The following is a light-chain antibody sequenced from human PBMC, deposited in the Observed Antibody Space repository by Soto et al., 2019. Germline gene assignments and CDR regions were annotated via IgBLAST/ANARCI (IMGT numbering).Light chain of an antibody. Sequence: QSVLTQPASVSGSPGQSITISCTGTSSDVGGYNYVSWYQQHPGKAPKLMIYEVSNRPSGVSNRFSGSKSGNTASLTISALQAEYEVDYYCSSYTRSSPVVFGSGTKVTVL. CDR1: SSDVGGYNY. CDR2: EVS. CDR3: SSYTRSSPVV. V-gene: IGLV2-14*01. J-gene: IGLJ1*01.